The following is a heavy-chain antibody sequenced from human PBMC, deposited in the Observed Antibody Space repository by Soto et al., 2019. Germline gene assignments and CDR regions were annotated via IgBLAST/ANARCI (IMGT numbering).Heavy chain of an antibody. Sequence: SETLSLTCAVSSGSISSSNWWSWVRQPPGKGLEWIGEIYHSGSTNYNPSLKSRVTISVDKSKNQFSLKLSSVTAADTAVYYRARVIEAANWFDPWGQGTLVTVSS. D-gene: IGHD2-15*01. CDR2: IYHSGST. J-gene: IGHJ5*02. V-gene: IGHV4-4*02. CDR1: SGSISSSNW. CDR3: ARVIEAANWFDP.